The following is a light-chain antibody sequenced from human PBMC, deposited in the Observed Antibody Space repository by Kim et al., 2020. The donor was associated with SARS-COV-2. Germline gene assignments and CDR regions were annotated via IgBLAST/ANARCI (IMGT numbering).Light chain of an antibody. CDR2: DAT. CDR3: QQRDSWPLT. V-gene: IGKV3-11*01. J-gene: IGKJ4*01. Sequence: LTPGERATLSCRASQSISTYLAWYQQKPGQAPRLLIHDATTRATGIPARFSGSGSGTDFTLTISSLEPEDFAVYYCQQRDSWPLTFGGGTKVDIK. CDR1: QSISTY.